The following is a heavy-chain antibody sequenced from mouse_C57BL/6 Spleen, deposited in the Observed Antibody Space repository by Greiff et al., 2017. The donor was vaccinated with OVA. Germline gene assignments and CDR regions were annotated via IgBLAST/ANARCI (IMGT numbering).Heavy chain of an antibody. V-gene: IGHV1-59*01. CDR3: ARGGSTMVRGYFDV. Sequence: QVQLKQPGAELVRPGTSVKLSCKASGYTFTSYWMHWVKQRPGQGLEWIGVIDPSDSYTNYNQKFKGKATLTVDTSSSTAYMQLSSLTSEDSAVYDCARGGSTMVRGYFDVWGTGTTVTVSS. CDR1: GYTFTSYW. J-gene: IGHJ1*03. CDR2: IDPSDSYT. D-gene: IGHD2-2*01.